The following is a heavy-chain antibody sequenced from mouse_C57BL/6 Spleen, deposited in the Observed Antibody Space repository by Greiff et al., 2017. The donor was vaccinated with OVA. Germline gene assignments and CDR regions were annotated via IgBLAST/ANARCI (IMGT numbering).Heavy chain of an antibody. J-gene: IGHJ1*03. D-gene: IGHD2-4*01. CDR1: GYAFSSYW. CDR3: ARKGDYGGYFDV. CDR2: IYPGDGDT. V-gene: IGHV1-80*01. Sequence: QVQLQQSGAELVKPGASVKISCKASGYAFSSYWMNWVKQRPGKGLEWIGQIYPGDGDTNYNGKFKGKATLTADKSSSTAYMQLSSLTSEDSAVYFCARKGDYGGYFDVWGTGTTVTVSS.